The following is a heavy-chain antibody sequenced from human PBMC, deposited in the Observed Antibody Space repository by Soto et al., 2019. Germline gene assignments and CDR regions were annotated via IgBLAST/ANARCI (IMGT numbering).Heavy chain of an antibody. Sequence: PGGSLRLSCAASGFTFSSYSMNWVRQAPGKGLEWVSSISSSSSYIYYADSVKGRFTISRDNAKNSLYLQMNSLRAEDTAVYYCARDHVAVEIDYYYYGMDVWGQGTTVTVSS. CDR3: ARDHVAVEIDYYYYGMDV. CDR2: ISSSSSYI. CDR1: GFTFSSYS. J-gene: IGHJ6*02. V-gene: IGHV3-21*01. D-gene: IGHD6-19*01.